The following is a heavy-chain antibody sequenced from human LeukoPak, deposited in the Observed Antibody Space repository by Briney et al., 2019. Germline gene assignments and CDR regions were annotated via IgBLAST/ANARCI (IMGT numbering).Heavy chain of an antibody. J-gene: IGHJ3*02. CDR3: ARDQYYYGSGSYYVGAFDI. Sequence: SETLSLTCTVSGGSISGYYYWNWIRQPAGKGLEWIGRIYTSDSTYYNPSLKSRVTISVDTSKNQFSLKLSSVTAADTAVYYCARDQYYYGSGSYYVGAFDIWGQGTMVTVSS. CDR2: IYTSDST. CDR1: GGSISGYYY. D-gene: IGHD3-10*01. V-gene: IGHV4-4*07.